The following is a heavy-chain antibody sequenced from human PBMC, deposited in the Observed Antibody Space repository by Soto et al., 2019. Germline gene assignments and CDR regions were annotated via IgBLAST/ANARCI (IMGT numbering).Heavy chain of an antibody. CDR2: INRSGST. J-gene: IGHJ4*02. D-gene: IGHD1-26*01. V-gene: IGHV4-34*01. CDR1: GGSVSDYY. Sequence: XETLSLTCAVYGGSVSDYYGTWIRQSPGKGLEWIGGINRSGSTNYSPSLKSRVTISADTSKNQFSLKLTSVTAADTAVYYCASGRYSRGVGATNPSHWGQGALVTVSS. CDR3: ASGRYSRGVGATNPSH.